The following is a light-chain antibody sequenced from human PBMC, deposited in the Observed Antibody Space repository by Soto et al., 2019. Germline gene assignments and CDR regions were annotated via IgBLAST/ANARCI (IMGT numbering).Light chain of an antibody. V-gene: IGKV3-20*01. J-gene: IGKJ2*01. CDR2: GAS. CDR3: QQYGSSPPYT. Sequence: EIVVTQSPGTLSLPPGERATLSCRASQRVSSSYLAWYHQKPGQAPRLLIYGASSRATGIPDRFSGSGSGTDFTLTISRLEREDFAVYYCQQYGSSPPYTFGQGTKLEIK. CDR1: QRVSSSY.